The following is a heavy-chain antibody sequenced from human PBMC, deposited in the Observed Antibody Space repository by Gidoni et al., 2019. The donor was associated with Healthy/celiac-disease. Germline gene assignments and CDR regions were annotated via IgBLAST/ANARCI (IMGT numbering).Heavy chain of an antibody. V-gene: IGHV3-21*01. J-gene: IGHJ3*02. Sequence: EVQLVESGGGLVKPGGSLRLSCAASGFTFSSYSMNWVRQAPGKGLEWVSSISSSSSYIYYADSVKGRFTISRDNAKNSLYLQMNSLRAEDTAVYYCARDWDYGGNSAAFDIWGQGTMVTVSS. CDR1: GFTFSSYS. CDR3: ARDWDYGGNSAAFDI. D-gene: IGHD4-17*01. CDR2: ISSSSSYI.